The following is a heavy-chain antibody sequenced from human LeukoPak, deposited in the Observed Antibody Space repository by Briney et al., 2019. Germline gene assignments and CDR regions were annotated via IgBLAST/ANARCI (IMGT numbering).Heavy chain of an antibody. V-gene: IGHV4-34*01. D-gene: IGHD2-2*01. J-gene: IGHJ5*02. CDR1: GGSFSGYY. CDR2: INHSGST. Sequence: SETLSLTCAVYGGSFSGYYWSWIRQPPGKGLEWIGEINHSGSTNYNPALMSRVTISLDASKNQFSLKLSSVTAADTAGYYCAIHIVVVPAAKKKNWFDPWGQGTLVTVSS. CDR3: AIHIVVVPAAKKKNWFDP.